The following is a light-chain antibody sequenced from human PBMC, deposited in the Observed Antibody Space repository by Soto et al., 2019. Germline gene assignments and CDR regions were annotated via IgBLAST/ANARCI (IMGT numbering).Light chain of an antibody. V-gene: IGKV3-20*01. CDR1: QSVSSSY. J-gene: IGKJ5*01. CDR3: QQYNNWPYF. Sequence: EIVFTQSPGTLSLSPGERATLSCRASQSVSSSYLAWYQQKPGQAPRLLIYGASSRATGIPDRFSGSGSGTDFTLTISRLEPEDFAVYYCQQYNNWPYFFGQGTRLEIK. CDR2: GAS.